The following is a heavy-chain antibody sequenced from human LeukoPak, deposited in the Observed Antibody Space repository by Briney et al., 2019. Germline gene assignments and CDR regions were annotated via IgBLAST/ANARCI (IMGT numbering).Heavy chain of an antibody. D-gene: IGHD1-26*01. J-gene: IGHJ4*02. CDR2: VNADGGNT. CDR3: TKRVKYGGTWDHFAD. CDR1: GFTFDNYR. Sequence: PGGSLRLSCAACGFTFDNYRMIWVRQAPGKGVEGGSTVNADGGNTYYAASVKGRFTISRDNSKSTLILQMNSLRVEDTALYYCTKRVKYGGTWDHFADWGQGTLVTVSS. V-gene: IGHV3-23*01.